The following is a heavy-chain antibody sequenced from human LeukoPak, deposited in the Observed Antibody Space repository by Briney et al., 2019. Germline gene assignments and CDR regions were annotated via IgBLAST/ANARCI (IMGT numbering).Heavy chain of an antibody. CDR1: GGSISSGGYH. D-gene: IGHD6-19*01. V-gene: IGHV4-61*08. CDR3: AGERGEEYSSGWYKRNYFDN. J-gene: IGHJ4*02. Sequence: SETLSLTCTVSGGSISSGGYHWSWIRQPPGKGLEWIGYIYYSGSTNYNPSLKSRVTISVDTSKNQFSLKLSSVTAADTAVYYCAGERGEEYSSGWYKRNYFDNWGQGIRVTVSS. CDR2: IYYSGST.